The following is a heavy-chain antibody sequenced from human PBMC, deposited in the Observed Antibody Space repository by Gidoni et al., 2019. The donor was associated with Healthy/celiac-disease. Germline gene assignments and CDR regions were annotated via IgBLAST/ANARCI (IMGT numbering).Heavy chain of an antibody. J-gene: IGHJ4*02. CDR2: FDPSDSYT. V-gene: IGHV5-10-1*03. CDR1: GYSFTSYW. CDR3: ARGYCSGGSCYSFDY. D-gene: IGHD2-15*01. Sequence: EVQLVQSGAEAKKPGESLRISCKGSGYSFTSYWISWVRQMPGKGLEWMGRFDPSDSYTNYSPSFQGHVTISADKSISTAYLQWSSLKASDTAMYYCARGYCSGGSCYSFDYWGQGTLVTVSS.